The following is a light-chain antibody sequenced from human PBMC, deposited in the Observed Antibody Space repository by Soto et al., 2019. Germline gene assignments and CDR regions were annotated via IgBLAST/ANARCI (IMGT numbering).Light chain of an antibody. CDR3: QTWGTGIRV. V-gene: IGLV4-69*01. CDR2: LNSDGSH. Sequence: QPVLTQSPSASASLGASVKLTCTLSSGHSSYAIAWHQQQPEKGPRYLMKLNSDGSHTNGAGIPDRFSGSSSGAERYLIISSLRSEDEADYYCQTWGTGIRVFGGGTKLTVL. CDR1: SGHSSYA. J-gene: IGLJ3*02.